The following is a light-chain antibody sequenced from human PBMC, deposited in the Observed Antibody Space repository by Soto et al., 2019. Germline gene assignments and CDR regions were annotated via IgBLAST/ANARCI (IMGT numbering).Light chain of an antibody. V-gene: IGKV1-5*01. J-gene: IGKJ1*01. CDR2: DAS. Sequence: GDRVTITCRASQSISSWLAWYQQKPGKAPKLLIYDASSLESGVPSRFSGSGSGTEFTLTISSLQPDDCATYYCQQYNSYAWTFGQGTKVEIK. CDR1: QSISSW. CDR3: QQYNSYAWT.